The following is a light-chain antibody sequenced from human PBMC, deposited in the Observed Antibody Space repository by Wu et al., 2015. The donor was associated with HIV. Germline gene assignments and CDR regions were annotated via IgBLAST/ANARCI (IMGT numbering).Light chain of an antibody. J-gene: IGKJ1*01. CDR3: QQFNNWPRT. CDR1: QSVNWY. CDR2: DSA. V-gene: IGKV3-11*01. Sequence: DILLTQSPATLSLSPGERATLSCRASQSVNWYLAWFQQKPGQVPRLLIYDSANRATGIPGRFSGSGSGTEFTLTISILQSEDFAVYYCQQFNNWPRTFGRRD.